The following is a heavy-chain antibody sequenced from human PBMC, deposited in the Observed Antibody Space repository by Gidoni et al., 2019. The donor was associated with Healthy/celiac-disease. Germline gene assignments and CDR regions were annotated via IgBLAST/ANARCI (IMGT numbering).Heavy chain of an antibody. CDR2: IYTSGST. D-gene: IGHD1-1*01. J-gene: IGHJ6*02. CDR1: GGSISSGSYY. V-gene: IGHV4-61*02. Sequence: QVQLQESGPGLVKPSQTLSLTCTVSGGSISSGSYYWSWIRQPAGKGLEWIGRIYTSGSTNYNPSLKSRVTISVDTSKNQFSLKLSSVTAADTAVYYCARVLPENERLLSRVYGMDVWGQGTTVTVSS. CDR3: ARVLPENERLLSRVYGMDV.